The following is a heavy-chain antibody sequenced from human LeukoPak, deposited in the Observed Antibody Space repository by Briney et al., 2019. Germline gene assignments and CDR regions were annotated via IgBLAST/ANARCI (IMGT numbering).Heavy chain of an antibody. Sequence: PGGSLRLSCAVSGFTFSSYDMHWVRQVIGKGLEWVSGIGTAGDTYSPDSVKGRFTISRENAKNFLYLQMNSLRAGDTAVYYCARADSRGYSLDYWGQGTLVTVSS. CDR1: GFTFSSYD. CDR3: ARADSRGYSLDY. V-gene: IGHV3-13*01. J-gene: IGHJ4*02. CDR2: IGTAGDT. D-gene: IGHD5-18*01.